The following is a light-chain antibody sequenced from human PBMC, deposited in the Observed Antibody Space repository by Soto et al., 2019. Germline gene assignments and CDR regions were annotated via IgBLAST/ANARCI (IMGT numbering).Light chain of an antibody. J-gene: IGKJ1*01. V-gene: IGKV1-5*03. CDR2: EAS. CDR3: QHYNSYSEA. Sequence: DIQMTHSPSPLSVSVGDRLTSPCRASQTVSSCLAWYQQKPGKAPKLLIYEASTMESGVPSRFSGSGSGTEFTLTISSLQPDDFATYYCQHYNSYSEAFGQGTKVDIK. CDR1: QTVSSC.